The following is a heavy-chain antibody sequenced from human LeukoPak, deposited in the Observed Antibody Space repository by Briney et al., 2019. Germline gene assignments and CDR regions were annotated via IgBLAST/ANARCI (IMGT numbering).Heavy chain of an antibody. D-gene: IGHD6-6*01. Sequence: SETLSLTCTVSGGSISSHYWSWIRQPPGKGLEWIGYIYYSGSTNYNPSLKSRVTISVDTSKNQFSLKLSSVTAADTAVYYRARDGAARPYYYYYYYMDVWGKGTTVTVSS. CDR3: ARDGAARPYYYYYYYMDV. CDR2: IYYSGST. J-gene: IGHJ6*03. CDR1: GGSISSHY. V-gene: IGHV4-59*11.